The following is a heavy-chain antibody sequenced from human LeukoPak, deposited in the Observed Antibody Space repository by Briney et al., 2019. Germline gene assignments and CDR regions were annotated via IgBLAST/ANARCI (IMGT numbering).Heavy chain of an antibody. D-gene: IGHD3-10*01. CDR1: GFTFDDYG. V-gene: IGHV3-20*04. CDR3: ARDLGSYYFDY. Sequence: PGGSLRLSCAASGFTFDDYGMSWVRQAPGKGLEWVSGVNWNAGSTRYADSVKGRLTLSRGNAKNSLYLQMNSLRAEDTALYYCARDLGSYYFDYWGQGTLVTVSS. J-gene: IGHJ4*02. CDR2: VNWNAGST.